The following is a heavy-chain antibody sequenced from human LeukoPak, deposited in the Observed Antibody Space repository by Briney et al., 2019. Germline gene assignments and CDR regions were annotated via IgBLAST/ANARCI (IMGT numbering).Heavy chain of an antibody. CDR3: TTAATVTTFDY. CDR1: GFTFSSYW. V-gene: IGHV3-15*01. D-gene: IGHD4-17*01. CDR2: IKSKTDGGTT. Sequence: GGSLRLSCAASGFTFSSYWMSWVRQAPGKGLEWVGRIKSKTDGGTTDYAAPVKGRFTISRDDSKNTLYLQMNSLKTEDTAVYYCTTAATVTTFDYWGQGTVVTVSS. J-gene: IGHJ4*02.